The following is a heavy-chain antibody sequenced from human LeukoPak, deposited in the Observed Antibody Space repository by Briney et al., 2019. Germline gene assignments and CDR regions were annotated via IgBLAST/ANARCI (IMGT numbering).Heavy chain of an antibody. Sequence: GGSLRLSCAASEFTFSNQWMTWVRQAPGKGPEWVANIQPDGSEKYYVGSVRGRFTISRDNARNLLYLQMNSLRSEDTAVYYCASERPSSSWYDFWGQGILVTVSS. CDR3: ASERPSSSWYDF. CDR2: IQPDGSEK. J-gene: IGHJ5*01. CDR1: EFTFSNQW. V-gene: IGHV3-7*01. D-gene: IGHD6-13*01.